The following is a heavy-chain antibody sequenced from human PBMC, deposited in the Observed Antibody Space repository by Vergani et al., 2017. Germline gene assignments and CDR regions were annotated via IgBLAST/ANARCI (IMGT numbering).Heavy chain of an antibody. Sequence: EVQLVESGGGLVQPGGSLRLSCAVSGFTVSSNYMSWVRQAPGKGLEWVSVINSGGSTYYADSVKGRFTISRDNSKNTLYLQMNSLRGEDTAVYYCARFGSSSWYGDYWGQGTLVTFSS. D-gene: IGHD6-13*01. J-gene: IGHJ4*02. CDR3: ARFGSSSWYGDY. CDR2: INSGGST. V-gene: IGHV3-66*02. CDR1: GFTVSSNY.